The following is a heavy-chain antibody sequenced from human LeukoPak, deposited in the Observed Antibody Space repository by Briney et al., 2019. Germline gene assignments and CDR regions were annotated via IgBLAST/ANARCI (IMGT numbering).Heavy chain of an antibody. CDR3: ARGGYYGSGNDFRFDP. Sequence: SETLSLTCSVSGYSLSSGFYWGWIRQPPGKGLECIGYIHYTGSTNYNPSLKSRVTISVDTSKNQFSLKLSSVTAADTAIYYCARGGYYGSGNDFRFDPWGQGTLVTVSS. D-gene: IGHD3-10*01. V-gene: IGHV4-61*01. J-gene: IGHJ5*02. CDR1: GYSLSSGFY. CDR2: IHYTGST.